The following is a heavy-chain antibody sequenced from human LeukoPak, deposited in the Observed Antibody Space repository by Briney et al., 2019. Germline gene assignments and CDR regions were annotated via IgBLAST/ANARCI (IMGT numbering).Heavy chain of an antibody. V-gene: IGHV4-59*12. D-gene: IGHD3-10*01. CDR1: GGSISSYY. Sequence: MASETLSLTCTVSGGSISSYYWSWIRQPPGKGLEWIGYIYYSGSTNYNPSLKSRVTISVDTSKSQFSLKLSSVTAADTAVYYCARGGESLSMDVWGQGTTVTVSS. J-gene: IGHJ6*02. CDR2: IYYSGST. CDR3: ARGGESLSMDV.